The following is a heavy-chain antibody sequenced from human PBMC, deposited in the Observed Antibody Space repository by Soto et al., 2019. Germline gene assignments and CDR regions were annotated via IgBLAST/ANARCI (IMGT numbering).Heavy chain of an antibody. J-gene: IGHJ3*02. Sequence: TSETLSLTCTVSGGSISSGGYYWSWIRQHPGKGLEWIGYIYYSGSTYYNPSLKSRVTISVDTSKNQFSLKLSSVTAVDTAVYYCARERLELKHKGHAFDIWGQGTMVTVSS. CDR2: IYYSGST. D-gene: IGHD1-7*01. CDR1: GGSISSGGYY. CDR3: ARERLELKHKGHAFDI. V-gene: IGHV4-31*03.